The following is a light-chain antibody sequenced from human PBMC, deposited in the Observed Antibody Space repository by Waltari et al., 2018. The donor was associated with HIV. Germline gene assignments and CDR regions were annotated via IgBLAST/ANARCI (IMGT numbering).Light chain of an antibody. CDR2: DVS. Sequence: QSALTQPRSVSGSPGQSVTISCTGTSSDDGGYNYVSWYQQHPGKAHQLMIYDVSKRPSGVPDRFSGSKSGNTASLTISGLQAEDEADYYCCSYAGSSTYVFATGTKVTVL. CDR1: SSDDGGYNY. J-gene: IGLJ1*01. CDR3: CSYAGSSTYV. V-gene: IGLV2-11*01.